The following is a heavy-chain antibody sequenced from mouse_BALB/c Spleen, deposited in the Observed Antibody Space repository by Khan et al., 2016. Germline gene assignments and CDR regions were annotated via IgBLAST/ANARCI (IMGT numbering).Heavy chain of an antibody. CDR1: GYSISSGYS. CDR3: TRGDYYGSGY. Sequence: EVQLVETGPDLVKPSQSLSLTCTVTGYSISSGYSWHWIRQFPGNKLEWMAYIHYSGSTNYNPSLKSRISITRDTSKNQFFLQLISVTTEDTATYYCTRGDYYGSGYWGQGTTLTVSS. J-gene: IGHJ2*01. V-gene: IGHV3-1*02. D-gene: IGHD1-1*01. CDR2: IHYSGST.